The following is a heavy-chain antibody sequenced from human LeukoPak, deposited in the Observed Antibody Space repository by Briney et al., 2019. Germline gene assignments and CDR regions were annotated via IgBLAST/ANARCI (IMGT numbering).Heavy chain of an antibody. V-gene: IGHV3-11*01. CDR3: AIQWRDFWSGRRGYFDY. Sequence: PGGSLRLSCAASGFTFSDYYMSWIRQAPGKGLEWVSYISSSGSTIYYADSVKGRLTISRDNAKNSLYLQMNSLRAEDTAVYYCAIQWRDFWSGRRGYFDYWGQGTLVTVSS. J-gene: IGHJ4*02. CDR2: ISSSGSTI. CDR1: GFTFSDYY. D-gene: IGHD3-3*01.